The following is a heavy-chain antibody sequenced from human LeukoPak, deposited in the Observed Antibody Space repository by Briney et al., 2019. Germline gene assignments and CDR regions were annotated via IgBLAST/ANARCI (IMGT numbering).Heavy chain of an antibody. D-gene: IGHD3-16*01. CDR1: GGSISRSGYY. CDR2: ISSSSSTI. V-gene: IGHV3-48*01. CDR3: ARKGDLDY. J-gene: IGHJ4*02. Sequence: ETLSLTCTVSGGSISRSGYYWSWVRQAPGKGLEWVSYISSSSSTIYYADSVKGRFTISRDNAKNSLYLQMNSLRAEDTAVYYCARKGDLDYWGQGTLVTVSS.